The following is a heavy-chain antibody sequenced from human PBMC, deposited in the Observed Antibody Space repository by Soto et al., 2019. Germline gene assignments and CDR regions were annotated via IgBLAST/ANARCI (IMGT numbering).Heavy chain of an antibody. D-gene: IGHD3-22*01. Sequence: QVQLVESGGGVVQPGRSLRLSCAASGFTFSSYGMHWVRQAPGKGLEWVAVISYDGSNKYYADSVKGRFTISRDNSKNTLYLQMNSLRAEDTAVYYCAKLLLRYYYDSSGQPSDAFDIWGQGTMVTVSS. J-gene: IGHJ3*02. CDR1: GFTFSSYG. CDR3: AKLLLRYYYDSSGQPSDAFDI. CDR2: ISYDGSNK. V-gene: IGHV3-30*18.